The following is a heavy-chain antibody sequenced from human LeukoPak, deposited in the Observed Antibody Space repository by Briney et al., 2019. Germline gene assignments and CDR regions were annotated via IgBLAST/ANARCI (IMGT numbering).Heavy chain of an antibody. CDR1: GFTVSSNY. V-gene: IGHV3-53*01. CDR2: IYSGGST. CDR3: ARDIRVEMATTSSFDI. Sequence: GGSLRLSCAASGFTVSSNYMSWVRQAPGKGLEWVSVIYSGGSTYYADSVKGRFTISRDNAKNSLYLQMNSLRAEDTAVYYCARDIRVEMATTSSFDIWGQGTMVTVSS. D-gene: IGHD5-24*01. J-gene: IGHJ3*02.